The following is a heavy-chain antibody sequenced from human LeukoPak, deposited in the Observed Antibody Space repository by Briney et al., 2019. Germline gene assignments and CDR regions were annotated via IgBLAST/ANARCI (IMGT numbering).Heavy chain of an antibody. J-gene: IGHJ4*02. V-gene: IGHV1-2*02. Sequence: ASVKVSCKASGYTFTGYYMHWVRQAPGQGLEWMGWINPNSGGTNYTQKFQGRVTMTRDTSISTAYMKLSRLRSDDTAVYYCARGGSTGYYTFGVGYWGQGTLVTVSS. CDR3: ARGGSTGYYTFGVGY. CDR2: INPNSGGT. D-gene: IGHD3/OR15-3a*01. CDR1: GYTFTGYY.